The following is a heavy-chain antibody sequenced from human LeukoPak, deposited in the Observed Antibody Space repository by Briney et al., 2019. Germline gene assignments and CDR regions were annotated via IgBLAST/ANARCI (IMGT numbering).Heavy chain of an antibody. Sequence: EASVKVSCKASGGTFSSYAISWVRQAPGQGLEWMGGIIPIFGTANYAQKFQGRVTITADESTSTAYMELSSLRSEDTAVYYCARDHLYNWNLGYYYYYYMDVWGKGTTVTVSS. D-gene: IGHD1-20*01. CDR3: ARDHLYNWNLGYYYYYYMDV. J-gene: IGHJ6*03. CDR2: IIPIFGTA. CDR1: GGTFSSYA. V-gene: IGHV1-69*13.